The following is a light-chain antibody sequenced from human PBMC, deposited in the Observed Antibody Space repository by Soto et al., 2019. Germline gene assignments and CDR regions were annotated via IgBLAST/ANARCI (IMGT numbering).Light chain of an antibody. CDR3: QQCSNWRPGGVT. J-gene: IGKJ3*01. Sequence: EIVLTQSPATLSLSPGERATLSCRASQSVSSSLAWYQQKPGQAPRLLVYAASTRATGIPARFSGSGSETALTLTISSLEPEEFAVYAGQQCSNWRPGGVTFGHGTKVDLK. CDR2: AAS. CDR1: QSVSSS. V-gene: IGKV3-11*01.